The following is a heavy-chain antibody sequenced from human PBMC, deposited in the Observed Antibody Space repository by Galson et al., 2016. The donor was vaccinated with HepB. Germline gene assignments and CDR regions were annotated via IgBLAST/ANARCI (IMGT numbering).Heavy chain of an antibody. CDR1: GSTFTGYF. V-gene: IGHV1-2*02. CDR3: ARPPYGGNDY. Sequence: SVKVSCKASGSTFTGYFIHLVRQAPGQALEWMGWLNANSCGTNYAQKFQGRVTMTRDTSISTAYMELSRLRSDDTAVYYCARPPYGGNDYWGQGTLVTVSS. J-gene: IGHJ4*02. D-gene: IGHD4-23*01. CDR2: LNANSCGT.